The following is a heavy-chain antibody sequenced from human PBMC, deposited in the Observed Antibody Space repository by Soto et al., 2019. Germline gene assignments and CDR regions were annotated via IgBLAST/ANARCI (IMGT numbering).Heavy chain of an antibody. Sequence: GVSLSISFAASVFLFDNFCVSWVRQAPGKGLEWISSISGSGFKKYYADSVKGRFTISRDNSKSTVYLELNNLSAEDTAVYHCAKNQGVELVPLATVDWFDPWGQGSVVTVSS. V-gene: IGHV3-23*01. D-gene: IGHD1-26*01. CDR2: ISGSGFKK. CDR1: VFLFDNFC. CDR3: AKNQGVELVPLATVDWFDP. J-gene: IGHJ5*02.